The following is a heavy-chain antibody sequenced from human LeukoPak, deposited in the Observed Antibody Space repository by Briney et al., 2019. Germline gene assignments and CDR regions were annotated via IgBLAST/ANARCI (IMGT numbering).Heavy chain of an antibody. V-gene: IGHV4-61*02. CDR2: VSSGST. J-gene: IGHJ3*02. Sequence: SQTLSLTCTVSGDSISSGDYYWSWIRQPAGKGLEWIGRVSSGSTNYNPSLKSRVTISVDTSKNQFSLKLSSVTAADTAVYFCARGPYSYDSSGAFDIWGQGTMVTVSS. CDR3: ARGPYSYDSSGAFDI. CDR1: GDSISSGDYY. D-gene: IGHD3-22*01.